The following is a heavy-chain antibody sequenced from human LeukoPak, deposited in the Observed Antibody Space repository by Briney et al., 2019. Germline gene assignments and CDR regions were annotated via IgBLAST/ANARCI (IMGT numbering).Heavy chain of an antibody. J-gene: IGHJ6*02. Sequence: GSLRLSCAASGFTFTSYAMTWVRQAPGKGLEWVSSITDTGGNTDYADSVKGRFTISRDRSKDTLYLQMSRRRAEDTALYYCARLYSYFSGVDVWGQGTTVTVSS. V-gene: IGHV3-23*01. CDR1: GFTFTSYA. CDR3: ARLYSYFSGVDV. CDR2: ITDTGGNT.